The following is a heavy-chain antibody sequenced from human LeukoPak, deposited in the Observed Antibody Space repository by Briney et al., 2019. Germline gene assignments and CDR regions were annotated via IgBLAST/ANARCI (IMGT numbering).Heavy chain of an antibody. V-gene: IGHV1-46*01. CDR3: AREEYCSSTSCLYYYYYYMDV. CDR2: INPSGGST. D-gene: IGHD2-2*01. Sequence: ASVKVSCKASGYTFTSYYMHWVRQAPGQGLERMGIINPSGGSTSYAQKFQGRVTMTRDTSTSTVYMELSSLRSEDTAVYYCAREEYCSSTSCLYYYYYYMDVWGKGTTVTVSS. J-gene: IGHJ6*03. CDR1: GYTFTSYY.